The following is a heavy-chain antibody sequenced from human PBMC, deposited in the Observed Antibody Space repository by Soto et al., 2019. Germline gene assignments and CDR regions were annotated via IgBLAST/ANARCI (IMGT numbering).Heavy chain of an antibody. J-gene: IGHJ4*02. Sequence: GGSLRLSCAASGFTFSSYWMTWVRQAPGKGLEWVVNINRDGTQKYFVDSVKGRFTISRDNAKNSVYLQMNSLRAEDTAVYYCARGSGWVYYWGQGTLVTVSS. CDR1: GFTFSSYW. CDR2: INRDGTQK. V-gene: IGHV3-7*01. D-gene: IGHD6-19*01. CDR3: ARGSGWVYY.